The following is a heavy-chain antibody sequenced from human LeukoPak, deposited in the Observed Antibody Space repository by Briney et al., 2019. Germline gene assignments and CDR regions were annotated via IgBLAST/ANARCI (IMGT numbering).Heavy chain of an antibody. CDR1: GYTFTSYY. CDR2: INPSGGST. J-gene: IGHJ3*02. V-gene: IGHV1-46*01. CDR3: ARDPLEVDTAMGPGRAFDI. D-gene: IGHD5-18*01. Sequence: ASVKVSCKASGYTFTSYYMHWVRQAPGQGLEWMGIINPSGGSTSYAQKFQGRVTMTRDTSTSTVNMELSSLRSEDTAVYYCARDPLEVDTAMGPGRAFDIWGQGTMVTVSS.